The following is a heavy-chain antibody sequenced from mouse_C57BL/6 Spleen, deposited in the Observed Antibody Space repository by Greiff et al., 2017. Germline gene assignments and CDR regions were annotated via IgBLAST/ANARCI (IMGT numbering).Heavy chain of an antibody. Sequence: QVQLQQPGAELVKPGASVKLSCKASGYTFTSYWMHWVKQRPGQGLEWIGMIHPNSGSTNYNEKFKSKATLTVDKSSSTAYMQLSSLTSEDSAVXYCARWRGGNFDFDYWGQGTTLTVSS. CDR1: GYTFTSYW. J-gene: IGHJ2*01. D-gene: IGHD2-1*01. CDR3: ARWRGGNFDFDY. V-gene: IGHV1-64*01. CDR2: IHPNSGST.